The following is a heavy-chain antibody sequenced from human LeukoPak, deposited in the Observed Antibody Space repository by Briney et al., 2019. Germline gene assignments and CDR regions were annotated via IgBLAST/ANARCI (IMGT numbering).Heavy chain of an antibody. V-gene: IGHV4-61*08. CDR1: GGSISSGGYY. D-gene: IGHD3-22*01. CDR3: ARAKPYYYDSSGYYSFDY. Sequence: SETLSLTCTVSGGSISSGGYYWSWIRQHPGKGLEWIGYIYYSGSTNYNPSLKSRVTISVDTSKNQFSLKLSSVTAADTAVYYCARAKPYYYDSSGYYSFDYWGQGTLVTVSS. CDR2: IYYSGST. J-gene: IGHJ4*02.